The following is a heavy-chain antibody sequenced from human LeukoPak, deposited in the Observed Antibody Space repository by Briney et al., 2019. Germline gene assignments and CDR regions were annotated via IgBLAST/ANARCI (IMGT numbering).Heavy chain of an antibody. V-gene: IGHV1-24*01. CDR2: FDPEDGET. CDR3: ATGLRYFVPYAFDI. Sequence: ASVKVSCKVSGYTLTELSMHWVRQAPGKGLEWMGGFDPEDGETIYAQKFQGRVTMTEGTSTDTAYMELSSLRSEDTAVYYCATGLRYFVPYAFDIWGQGTMVTVSS. J-gene: IGHJ3*02. CDR1: GYTLTELS. D-gene: IGHD3-9*01.